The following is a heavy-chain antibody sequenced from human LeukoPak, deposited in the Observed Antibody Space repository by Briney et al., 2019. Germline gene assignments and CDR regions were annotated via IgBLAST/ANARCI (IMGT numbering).Heavy chain of an antibody. CDR3: VRGGGSFDS. V-gene: IGHV3-7*04. D-gene: IGHD3-16*01. J-gene: IGHJ4*02. CDR2: KTYDGSDK. CDR1: GFTFSGFW. Sequence: PGGCLRLSCASSGFTFSGFWMSLVRQAATKGREWVANKTYDGSDKRYVDSVTGRFTVSRDKANKSLYLQMNSLRAEEMAVYYCVRGGGSFDSWGQGTLVTVSS.